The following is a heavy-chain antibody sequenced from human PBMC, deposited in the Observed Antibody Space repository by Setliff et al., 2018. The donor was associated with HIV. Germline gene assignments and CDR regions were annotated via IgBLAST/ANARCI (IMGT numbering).Heavy chain of an antibody. CDR2: ISATGTTV. Sequence: LRLSCAASGFVFTDHSLHWVRQAPGEGLEWISYISATGTTVSYADSVRGRFILSRDSVRNEVYLQMKSLRVDDTALYYCVRDQLRWPERWDFDFWGQGTLVTVSS. CDR1: GFVFTDHS. CDR3: VRDQLRWPERWDFDF. J-gene: IGHJ4*02. D-gene: IGHD1-26*01. V-gene: IGHV3-48*01.